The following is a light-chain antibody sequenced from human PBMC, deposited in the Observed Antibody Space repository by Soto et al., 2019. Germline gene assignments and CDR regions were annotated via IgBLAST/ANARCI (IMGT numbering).Light chain of an antibody. CDR3: AAWDDGLKGHV. V-gene: IGLV1-36*01. CDR2: FDD. J-gene: IGLJ3*02. Sequence: QSVLTQPPSVSAAPRQRVTISCSGSSSNIGNNAVNWYQQVPGKAPKLLIHFDDRVASGISDRFSGSKSGTSASLAISGLQSEDEADYDCAAWDDGLKGHVFGGGTKLTVL. CDR1: SSNIGNNA.